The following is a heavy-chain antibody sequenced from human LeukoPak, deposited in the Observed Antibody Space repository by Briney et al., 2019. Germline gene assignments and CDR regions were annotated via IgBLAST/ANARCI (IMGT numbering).Heavy chain of an antibody. J-gene: IGHJ3*02. CDR1: GGSISSSSYY. V-gene: IGHV4-39*01. D-gene: IGHD6-19*01. CDR3: ASPRGGIAVAGTWGTFDI. CDR2: IYYSGST. Sequence: PSETLSLTCTVSGGSISSSSYYWGWIRQPPGKGLEWIGSIYYSGSTYYNPSLKSRVTISVDTSKNQFSLKLSSVTAADTAVYYCASPRGGIAVAGTWGTFDIWGQGTMVTASS.